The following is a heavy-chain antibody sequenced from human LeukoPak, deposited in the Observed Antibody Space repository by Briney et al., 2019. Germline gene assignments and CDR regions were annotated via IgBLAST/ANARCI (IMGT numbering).Heavy chain of an antibody. D-gene: IGHD1-26*01. Sequence: GGSLRLSCAASGFTFSSYGMHWVRQAPGKGLEWVAVISYDGSNKYYADSVKGRFTISRDNSKNTLYLQMNSLRAEDTAVYYCARVTWSQWEIDYWGQGTLVTVSS. CDR1: GFTFSSYG. V-gene: IGHV3-30*03. J-gene: IGHJ4*02. CDR2: ISYDGSNK. CDR3: ARVTWSQWEIDY.